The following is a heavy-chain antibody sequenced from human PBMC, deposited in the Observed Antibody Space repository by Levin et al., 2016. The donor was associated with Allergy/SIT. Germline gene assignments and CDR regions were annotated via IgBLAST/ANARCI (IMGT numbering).Heavy chain of an antibody. J-gene: IGHJ6*02. V-gene: IGHV3-21*01. D-gene: IGHD2-2*01. CDR3: ARGNCRVSTCPGVYYNMDV. CDR2: ISSTGGYI. Sequence: WIRQPPGKGLEWVSSISSTGGYIYYADSVKGRFTISRDNAKNSLYLQMNSLRAEDTAVYYCARGNCRVSTCPGVYYNMDVWGQGTTVTVSS.